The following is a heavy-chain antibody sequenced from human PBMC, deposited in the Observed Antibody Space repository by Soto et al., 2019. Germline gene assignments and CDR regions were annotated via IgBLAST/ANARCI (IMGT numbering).Heavy chain of an antibody. Sequence: QVQLQESGPGLVKPSQTLSLTCTVSGGSINSGGFYWNWIRQHPGKGLEWIGYIYYSGTTYYTPSLRIRLNISVDTSANQFSLTFSSVTAADTAVYYCAREITGDWHFDLWGRGTLVTVSS. CDR1: GGSINSGGFY. J-gene: IGHJ2*01. D-gene: IGHD7-27*01. CDR2: IYYSGTT. V-gene: IGHV4-31*03. CDR3: AREITGDWHFDL.